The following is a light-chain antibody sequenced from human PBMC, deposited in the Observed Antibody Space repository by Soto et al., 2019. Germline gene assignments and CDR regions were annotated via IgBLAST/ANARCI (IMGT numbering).Light chain of an antibody. CDR2: QVT. J-gene: IGLJ3*02. CDR1: SSDVGAYDF. CDR3: SSYVVSYNWV. Sequence: QSALTQPHSASGSPGQSVTISCTGTSSDVGAYDFVSWFQQHPGKAPKLIIYQVTKRPSGVPYRFSGSKSGNTASLTVSGLQAEDDADYYCSSYVVSYNWVFGGGTKLTVL. V-gene: IGLV2-8*01.